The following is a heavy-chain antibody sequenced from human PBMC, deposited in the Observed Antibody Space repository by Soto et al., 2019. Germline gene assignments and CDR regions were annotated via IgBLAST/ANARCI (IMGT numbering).Heavy chain of an antibody. CDR2: INAGNGNT. D-gene: IGHD6-13*01. J-gene: IGHJ5*02. CDR3: ARDSPGGSSWYRTNWFDP. Sequence: ASVKVSCKASGYTFTSYAMHWVRQAPGQRLEWMGWINAGNGNTKYSQKFQARVTLTRDTSASTAYMELSSLRSEETAVYYCARDSPGGSSWYRTNWFDPWGQGTLVTVSS. CDR1: GYTFTSYA. V-gene: IGHV1-3*01.